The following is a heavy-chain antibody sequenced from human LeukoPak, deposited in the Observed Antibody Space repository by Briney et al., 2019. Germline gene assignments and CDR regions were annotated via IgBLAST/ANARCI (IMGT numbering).Heavy chain of an antibody. D-gene: IGHD3-10*01. J-gene: IGHJ4*02. CDR1: GYTFNSYG. Sequence: GASVRVSCKASGYTFNSYGFTWVRQAPGQGLEWMGWISAYDGNTNYAQKLQGRVTLTTDTSTSTAYMELSSLRSEDTAVYYCARGLMVRGRGGLGYWGQGTLVTVSS. CDR3: ARGLMVRGRGGLGY. V-gene: IGHV1-18*01. CDR2: ISAYDGNT.